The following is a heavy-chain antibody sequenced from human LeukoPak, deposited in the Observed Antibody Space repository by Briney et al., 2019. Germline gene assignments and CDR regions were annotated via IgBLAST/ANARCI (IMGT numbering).Heavy chain of an antibody. CDR2: IYHSGTT. Sequence: SETLSLTCAVHGESFSGYYWNWIRRPPGKGLEWIGEIYHSGTTNYNPSLKSRVTISVDKLKNQFSLRLSSVTAADTAVYYCARDTTAVTSSAFDSWGQGTLVTVSS. V-gene: IGHV4-34*01. J-gene: IGHJ4*02. D-gene: IGHD6-19*01. CDR1: GESFSGYY. CDR3: ARDTTAVTSSAFDS.